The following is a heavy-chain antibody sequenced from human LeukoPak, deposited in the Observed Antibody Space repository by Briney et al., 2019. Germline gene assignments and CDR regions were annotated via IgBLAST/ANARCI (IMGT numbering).Heavy chain of an antibody. D-gene: IGHD1-26*01. V-gene: IGHV4-39*01. Sequence: SETLSLTCTVSGGSISSSSYYWGWIRQPPGKGLEWIGSIYYSGSTYYNPSLKSRVTISVDTSKNQFSLKLSSVTAADTAVYYCAAEIVGATGGDYWGQGTLVTVSS. CDR3: AAEIVGATGGDY. J-gene: IGHJ4*02. CDR1: GGSISSSSYY. CDR2: IYYSGST.